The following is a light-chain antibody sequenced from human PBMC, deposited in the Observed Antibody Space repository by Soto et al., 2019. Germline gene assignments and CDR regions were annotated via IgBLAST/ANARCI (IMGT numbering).Light chain of an antibody. Sequence: QSALTQPASVSGSPGQSITISCTGTFSDVGRYNSVSWYQQRPGKAPKLMIFEVNNRPSGVSNRFSGSKSGNTASLAISGLQTEDEADYYCCSYTTTSGYVFGTGTKVTVL. CDR3: CSYTTTSGYV. CDR1: FSDVGRYNS. CDR2: EVN. V-gene: IGLV2-14*01. J-gene: IGLJ1*01.